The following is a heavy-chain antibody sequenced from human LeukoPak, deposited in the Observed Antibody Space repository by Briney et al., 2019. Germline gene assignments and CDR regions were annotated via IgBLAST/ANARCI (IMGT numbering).Heavy chain of an antibody. V-gene: IGHV3-48*01. CDR2: ISSSSNTI. Sequence: GGSLRHSCAASGFTFSSYSQSWVRQAPGKGLEWVSYISSSSNTIYYADSVKGRFTISRDNAKNSLYLQMNSLRAEDTAVYYCARDLLGWELHYFDYWGQGTLVTVSS. CDR3: ARDLLGWELHYFDY. CDR1: GFTFSSYS. J-gene: IGHJ4*02. D-gene: IGHD1-26*01.